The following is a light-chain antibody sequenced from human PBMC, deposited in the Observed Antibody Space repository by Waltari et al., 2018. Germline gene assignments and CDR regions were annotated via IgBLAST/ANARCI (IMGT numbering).Light chain of an antibody. CDR2: WAS. J-gene: IGKJ1*01. Sequence: DIVMTQSPDSLAVSLGERATINLKSSQSVLYSSKNKNYLAWYQQKPGQPPKLLIYWASTRESGVPDRFSGSGSGTDFTLTISSLQAEDVAVYYCHQYYNTPPTFGQGTKVEIK. CDR3: HQYYNTPPT. V-gene: IGKV4-1*01. CDR1: QSVLYSSKNKNY.